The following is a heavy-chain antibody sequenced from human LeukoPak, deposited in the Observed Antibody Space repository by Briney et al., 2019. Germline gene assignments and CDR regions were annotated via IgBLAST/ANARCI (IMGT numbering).Heavy chain of an antibody. CDR3: AKDQTMVRGNFDY. V-gene: IGHV3-23*01. CDR2: ISGSGGST. D-gene: IGHD3-10*01. CDR1: GFTFSSYA. Sequence: GGSLGLSCAASGFTFSSYAMSWVRQAPGKGLEGVSAISGSGGSTYYADSVKGRFTIYRDNSKNTLYLQMNSLRAEDTAVYYCAKDQTMVRGNFDYWGQGTLVTVSS. J-gene: IGHJ4*02.